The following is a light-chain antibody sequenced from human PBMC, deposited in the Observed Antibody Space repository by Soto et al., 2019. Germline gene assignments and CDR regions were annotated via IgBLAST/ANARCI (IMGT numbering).Light chain of an antibody. V-gene: IGKV3-20*01. CDR1: QTVIRNY. Sequence: EIVLTQSPDTLSLSPWERVTLSCRSSQTVIRNYLAWHQHKPGQAPRLLMSGASSRASGVPVRFSGSGSGTDFTLTISRLEPEDFALYYCQQYGGSPITFGLGTRLEIK. CDR3: QQYGGSPIT. CDR2: GAS. J-gene: IGKJ5*01.